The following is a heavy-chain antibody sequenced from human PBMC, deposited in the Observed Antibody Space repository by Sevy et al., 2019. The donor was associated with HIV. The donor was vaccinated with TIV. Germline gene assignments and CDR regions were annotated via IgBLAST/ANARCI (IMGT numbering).Heavy chain of an antibody. J-gene: IGHJ4*02. D-gene: IGHD5-18*01. CDR1: GLTFSTYG. CDR2: ISYDGNIQ. Sequence: GGSLRLSCAASGLTFSTYGMHWVRQAPCKGLEWVAVISYDGNIQYYADSVKGRFTVSRDNSKNTLYLQMNSLRAEDSAVYYCAKDQGGYNYAPGYWGQGTLVTVSS. CDR3: AKDQGGYNYAPGY. V-gene: IGHV3-30*18.